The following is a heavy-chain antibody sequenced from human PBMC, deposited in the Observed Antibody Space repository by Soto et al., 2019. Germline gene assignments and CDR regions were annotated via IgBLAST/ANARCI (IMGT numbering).Heavy chain of an antibody. J-gene: IGHJ6*02. V-gene: IGHV3-13*01. CDR3: ASAVVVTGDYYYYGMDV. Sequence: VGSLRLSCAASGFTFSSYDMHWVRQATGKGLEWVPAIGTAGDTYYPGSVKGRFTISRENAKNSLYLQMNSLRAEDTAVYYCASAVVVTGDYYYYGMDVWGQGTTVTVSS. D-gene: IGHD3-22*01. CDR2: IGTAGDT. CDR1: GFTFSSYD.